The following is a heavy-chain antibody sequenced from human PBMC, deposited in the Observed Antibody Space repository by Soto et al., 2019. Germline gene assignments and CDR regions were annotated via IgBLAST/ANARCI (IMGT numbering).Heavy chain of an antibody. CDR3: ATGTNGTTGWYHP. J-gene: IGHJ5*02. CDR2: INPKTGDT. V-gene: IGHV1-2*02. D-gene: IGHD1-1*01. Sequence: QEQLVQSGTEVKKPGASVTVSCKSSGYTFTDFYLHWLRQAPGQGLEWVGWINPKTGDTKSSQKFQGRGTMSRDTSVSTAYIDLTSLTSAATAMYYCATGTNGTTGWYHPWGQGTRVTVSS. CDR1: GYTFTDFY.